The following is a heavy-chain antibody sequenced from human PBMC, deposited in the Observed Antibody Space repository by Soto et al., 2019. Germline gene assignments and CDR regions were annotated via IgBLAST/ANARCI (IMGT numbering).Heavy chain of an antibody. CDR2: ISGRGGTI. Sequence: LRLSCAASGFPFSDFYMTWIRRAPGRGLQCLSYISGRGGTIYYADSVKGRFTISRDNAKNSLDLQMDGLRGDDTGVYYCARTTWELGVRFDYWGQGALVTVSS. V-gene: IGHV3-11*01. CDR1: GFPFSDFY. CDR3: ARTTWELGVRFDY. J-gene: IGHJ4*02. D-gene: IGHD1-26*01.